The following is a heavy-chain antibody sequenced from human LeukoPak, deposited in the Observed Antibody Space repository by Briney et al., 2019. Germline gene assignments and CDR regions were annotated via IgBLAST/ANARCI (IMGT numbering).Heavy chain of an antibody. CDR3: ARSPYYDFWSGYLYFDY. Sequence: ASVKVSCKASDYTFTAYGISWVRQAPGQGLEWIGWISAYNGNTNYAQKLQGRVTMTTDTSTSTAYMEVRSLRSDDTAVYYCARSPYYDFWSGYLYFDYWGQGTLVTVSS. V-gene: IGHV1-18*01. J-gene: IGHJ4*02. CDR2: ISAYNGNT. D-gene: IGHD3-3*01. CDR1: DYTFTAYG.